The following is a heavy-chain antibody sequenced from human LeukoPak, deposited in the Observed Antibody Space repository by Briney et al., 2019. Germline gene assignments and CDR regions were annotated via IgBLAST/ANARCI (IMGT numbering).Heavy chain of an antibody. CDR1: GGSISSYY. V-gene: IGHV4-59*12. J-gene: IGHJ5*02. CDR3: AREPSGGGFDP. D-gene: IGHD6-25*01. CDR2: IYYSGST. Sequence: SETLSLTCTVSGGSISSYYWSWIRQPPGKGLEWIGYIYYSGSTNYNPSLKSRVTISVDTSKNRFSLKLSSVTAADTAVYYCAREPSGGGFDPWGQGTLVTVSS.